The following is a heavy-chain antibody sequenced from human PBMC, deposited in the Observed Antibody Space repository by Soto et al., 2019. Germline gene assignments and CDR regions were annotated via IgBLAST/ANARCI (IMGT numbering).Heavy chain of an antibody. CDR1: GGSNSSSNR. J-gene: IGHJ4*02. Sequence: SETLSLTCAVSGGSNSSSNRWSWVRQPPGKGVEWIGEIYHSGSTNYNPSLKSRVTISVDRSKNQFSLKLSSVTAADTAVYYCARHFSVDYFDYRGQGALVTVSS. CDR2: IYHSGST. V-gene: IGHV4-4*02. CDR3: ARHFSVDYFDY.